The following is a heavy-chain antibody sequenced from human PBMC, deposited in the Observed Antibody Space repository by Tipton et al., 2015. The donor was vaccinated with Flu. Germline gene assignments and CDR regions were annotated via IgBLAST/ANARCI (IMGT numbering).Heavy chain of an antibody. Sequence: TLSLTCTVSGGSITNDKYSWSWIRQPAGKGLEWIGRIYTSGSTKYNPSLESRVTISIDTSKNQFSLRLSSVTAADTAVYYCARRLSSVIWSEGFGFWGQGSLVTVSS. V-gene: IGHV4-61*02. CDR2: IYTSGST. CDR3: ARRLSSVIWSEGFGF. CDR1: GGSITNDKYS. D-gene: IGHD3-22*01. J-gene: IGHJ4*02.